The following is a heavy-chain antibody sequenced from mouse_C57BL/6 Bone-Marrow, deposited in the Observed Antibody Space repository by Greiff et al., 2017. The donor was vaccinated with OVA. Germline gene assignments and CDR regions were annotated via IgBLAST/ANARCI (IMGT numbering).Heavy chain of an antibody. CDR2: IYPGSGNT. D-gene: IGHD1-1*01. CDR1: GYTFTDYY. J-gene: IGHJ1*03. V-gene: IGHV1-84*01. CDR3: ARGGLYYYGSRPWYFDV. Sequence: QVQLQQSGPELVKPGASVKISCKASGYTFTDYYINWVKQRPGQGLEWIGWIYPGSGNTKYNEKFKGKATLTVDTSSSTAYMQLSSLTSEDSAVYFCARGGLYYYGSRPWYFDVWGTGTTVTVSS.